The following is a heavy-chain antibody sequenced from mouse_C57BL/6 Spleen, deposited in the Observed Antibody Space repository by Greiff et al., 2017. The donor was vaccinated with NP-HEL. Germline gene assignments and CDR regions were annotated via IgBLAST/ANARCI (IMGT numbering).Heavy chain of an antibody. D-gene: IGHD2-1*01. V-gene: IGHV1-18*01. J-gene: IGHJ3*01. CDR1: GYTFTDYN. CDR2: INPNNGGT. Sequence: EVQLQQSGPELVKPGASVKIPCKASGYTFTDYNMDWVKQSHGKSLEWIGDINPNNGGTIYNQKFKGKATLTVDKSSSTAYMELRSLTSEDTAVYYCARDNIPCGNYPFAYWGQGTLVTVSA. CDR3: ARDNIPCGNYPFAY.